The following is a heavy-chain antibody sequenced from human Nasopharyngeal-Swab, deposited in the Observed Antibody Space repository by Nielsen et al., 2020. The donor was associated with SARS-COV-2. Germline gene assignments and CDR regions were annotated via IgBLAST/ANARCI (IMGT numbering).Heavy chain of an antibody. J-gene: IGHJ4*02. V-gene: IGHV3-13*01. CDR1: GFTFSNYD. D-gene: IGHD6-13*01. CDR2: IGTAGDT. CDR3: ARQMVDYFDY. Sequence: GESLKISCAASGFTFSNYDMHWVRQATGKGLEWVSAIGTAGDTYYPGSVKGRFTISRENAKNSLYLQMNSLRAGDTAVYYCARQMVDYFDYWGQGTLVTVSS.